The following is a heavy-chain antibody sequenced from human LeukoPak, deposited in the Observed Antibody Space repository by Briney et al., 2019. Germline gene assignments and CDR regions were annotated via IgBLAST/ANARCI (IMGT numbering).Heavy chain of an antibody. V-gene: IGHV3-30-3*01. D-gene: IGHD3-22*01. CDR1: GFSFSSYA. J-gene: IGHJ4*02. Sequence: GGSLRLSCAASGFSFSSYAFHWVRQAPGKGLEWVAVISYDGTNQYYADSVKGRFTISRDNSKNTLYLQMNSLRAEDTAVYYCGVIGYDSSGWGQGTLVTVSS. CDR3: GVIGYDSSG. CDR2: ISYDGTNQ.